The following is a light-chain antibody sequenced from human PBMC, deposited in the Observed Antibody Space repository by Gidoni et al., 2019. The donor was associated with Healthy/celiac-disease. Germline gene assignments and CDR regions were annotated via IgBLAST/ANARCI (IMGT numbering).Light chain of an antibody. CDR3: QQYNNWPLT. Sequence: ELVMTPSPATLSVSPGERATLSCRASQSVSSNVAWYQQKPGQAPRLLIYGASTRATGSPARFSGSGSGTEFTLTISSLQSEDFAVYYCQQYNNWPLTFGQGTKVEIK. CDR1: QSVSSN. J-gene: IGKJ1*01. V-gene: IGKV3-15*01. CDR2: GAS.